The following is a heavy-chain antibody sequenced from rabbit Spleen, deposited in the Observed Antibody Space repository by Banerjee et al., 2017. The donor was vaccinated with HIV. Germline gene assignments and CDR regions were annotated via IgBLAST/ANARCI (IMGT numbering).Heavy chain of an antibody. D-gene: IGHD4-1*01. J-gene: IGHJ3*01. V-gene: IGHV1S40*01. CDR1: GFSLSNNYD. CDR2: IATGSGST. CDR3: ARDLAGVIGWNCSL. Sequence: QSLQESGGGLFQPGGSLTLTCTASGFSLSNNYDMCWVRQAPGKGLEWIGYIATGSGSTYYASWAKGPFTISKGASTTVTLRMTRLTAADTATYFCARDLAGVIGWNCSLWGQGTLVTV.